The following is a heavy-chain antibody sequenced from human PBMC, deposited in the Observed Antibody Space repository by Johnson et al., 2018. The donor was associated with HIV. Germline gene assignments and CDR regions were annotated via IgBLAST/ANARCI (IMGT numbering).Heavy chain of an antibody. V-gene: IGHV3-30*02. Sequence: QVQLVESGGGVVQPGRSLRLSCAVSGIIFSHYGMHWVRQAPGKGLEWVTFIRYDGSEKYYADSVKGRFTISRDNSKNTLYLQMNSLRAEDTAVNYCAKDPGRRDPHAFDIWGQGTMVIVSS. J-gene: IGHJ3*02. D-gene: IGHD2-15*01. CDR3: AKDPGRRDPHAFDI. CDR1: GIIFSHYG. CDR2: IRYDGSEK.